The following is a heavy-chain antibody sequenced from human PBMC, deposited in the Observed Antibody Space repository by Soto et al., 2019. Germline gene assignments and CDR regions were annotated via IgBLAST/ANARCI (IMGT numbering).Heavy chain of an antibody. CDR1: GFTFSSYE. J-gene: IGHJ4*02. V-gene: IGHV3-48*03. CDR2: ISSSGSTI. CDR3: ARGILYDFWSGYLIQGPYFDY. D-gene: IGHD3-3*01. Sequence: EVQLVESGGGLVQPGGSLRLSCAASGFTFSSYEMNWVRQAPGKGLEWVSYISSSGSTIYYADSVKGRFTISRDNAKNSLYLQMNSLRAEDTAVYYCARGILYDFWSGYLIQGPYFDYWGQGTLVTVSS.